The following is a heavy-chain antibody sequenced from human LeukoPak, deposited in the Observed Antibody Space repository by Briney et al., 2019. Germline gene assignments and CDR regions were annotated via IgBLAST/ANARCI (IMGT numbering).Heavy chain of an antibody. D-gene: IGHD3-22*01. CDR2: ISGSGGST. Sequence: GGSLRLSFVASGFTFSSYAMSWVRQAPGKGLEWVSAISGSGGSTYYADSVKGRFTISRDNSKNTVFLQLNSLRDEDTAVYFCARPTNTYDSSGYLVWGQGTLVTVSS. CDR3: ARPTNTYDSSGYLV. J-gene: IGHJ4*02. CDR1: GFTFSSYA. V-gene: IGHV3-23*01.